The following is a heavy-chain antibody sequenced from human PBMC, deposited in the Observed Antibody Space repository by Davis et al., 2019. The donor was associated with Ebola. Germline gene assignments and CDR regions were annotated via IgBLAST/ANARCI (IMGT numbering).Heavy chain of an antibody. V-gene: IGHV3-53*01. CDR2: IYRGGDT. CDR3: AKHLWHYGSGSSFSDLDS. CDR1: GFTVSGND. J-gene: IGHJ4*02. D-gene: IGHD3-10*01. Sequence: PGGSLRLSCVASGFTVSGNDMSWVRQAPGKGLEWVSVIYRGGDTYYADSVKGRFTISRDNSKNTLYLQMNGLRGEDTAVYYCAKHLWHYGSGSSFSDLDSWGQGTLVTVSS.